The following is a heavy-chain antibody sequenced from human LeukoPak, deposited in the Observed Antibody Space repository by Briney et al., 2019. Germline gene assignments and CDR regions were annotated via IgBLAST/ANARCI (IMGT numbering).Heavy chain of an antibody. Sequence: GRSLRLSRAASGFTFSSYGMHWVRQAPGKGLEWVAVISYDGSNKYYADSVKGRFTISRDNSKNTLYLQMNSLRAEDTAVYYCAKDREPIRVTTVDYWGQGTLVTVSS. D-gene: IGHD4-17*01. CDR2: ISYDGSNK. V-gene: IGHV3-30*18. CDR1: GFTFSSYG. CDR3: AKDREPIRVTTVDY. J-gene: IGHJ4*02.